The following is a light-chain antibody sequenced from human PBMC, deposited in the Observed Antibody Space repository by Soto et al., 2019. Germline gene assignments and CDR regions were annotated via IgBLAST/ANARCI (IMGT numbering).Light chain of an antibody. V-gene: IGLV1-40*01. CDR3: QSYDSSLSAYV. CDR2: ANS. CDR1: SSNIGAGYD. Sequence: QSVLTQPPSVSGAPGQRVTISCTVSSSNIGAGYDVHWYQQLPGTAPKLLIFANSIRPSGVPGRFSGSNSGTSASPSITGLQADDEAEYYCQSYDSSLSAYVFGTGTKVTAL. J-gene: IGLJ1*01.